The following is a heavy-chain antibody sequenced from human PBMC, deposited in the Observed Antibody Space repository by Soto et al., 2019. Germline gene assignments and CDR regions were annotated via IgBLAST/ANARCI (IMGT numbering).Heavy chain of an antibody. D-gene: IGHD2-15*01. CDR3: ARVLGRVADY. CDR2: IIPILGIA. Sequence: QVQLVQSGAEVKKPGSSVKVSCKASGGTFSSYTISWVRQAPGQGLEWMGRIIPILGIANYAQKFQGRVTITADKSTSAAYMELSSLRSEDTAVYYCARVLGRVADYWGQGTLVTVSS. J-gene: IGHJ4*02. CDR1: GGTFSSYT. V-gene: IGHV1-69*02.